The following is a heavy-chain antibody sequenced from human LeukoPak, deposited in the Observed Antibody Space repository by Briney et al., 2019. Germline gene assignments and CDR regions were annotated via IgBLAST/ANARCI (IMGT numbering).Heavy chain of an antibody. V-gene: IGHV5-51*01. CDR3: ARRPGYCSGGSCYSGFDP. J-gene: IGHJ5*02. CDR2: IYPGDSDT. D-gene: IGHD2-15*01. CDR1: GYSFTSYW. Sequence: GESLKISCKGSGYSFTSYWIGWVRQMPGKGLEWMGIIYPGDSDTRYSPSFQGQVTISADKSISTAYLQWSSLKASDTAMYYCARRPGYCSGGSCYSGFDPWGQGTLDTVSS.